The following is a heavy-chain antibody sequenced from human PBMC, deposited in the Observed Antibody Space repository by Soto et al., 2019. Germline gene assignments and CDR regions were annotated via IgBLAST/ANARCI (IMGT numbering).Heavy chain of an antibody. CDR2: IYYSGST. J-gene: IGHJ4*02. Sequence: SETQSLTCTVSGGSISSSSYYWGWIRQPPGKGLEWIGSIYYSGSTYYNPSLKSRVTISVDTSKNQFSLKLSSVTAADTAVYYCARGSSWYNYWGQGTLVTVSS. CDR1: GGSISSSSYY. CDR3: ARGSSWYNY. D-gene: IGHD6-13*01. V-gene: IGHV4-39*01.